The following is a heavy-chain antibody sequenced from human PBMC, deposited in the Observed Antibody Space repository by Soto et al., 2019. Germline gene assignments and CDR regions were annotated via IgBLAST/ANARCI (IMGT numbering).Heavy chain of an antibody. J-gene: IGHJ4*02. CDR3: AKRRSVGTRPFDY. V-gene: IGHV3-23*01. D-gene: IGHD6-6*01. Sequence: EVQLLESGGGLVQPGGSLRLSCAASGFTFSSYAMSWVRQAPGNGLEWVSAISGSGGSTYYADSVKGRFTISRDNSKNTLYLQMNSLRAEDTAVYYCAKRRSVGTRPFDYWGQGTLVTVSS. CDR1: GFTFSSYA. CDR2: ISGSGGST.